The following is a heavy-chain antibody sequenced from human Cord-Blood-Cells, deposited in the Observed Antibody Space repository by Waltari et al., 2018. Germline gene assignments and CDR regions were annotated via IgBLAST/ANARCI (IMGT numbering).Heavy chain of an antibody. CDR2: SNPNSGGT. Sequence: QVQLVQSGAEVKKPGASVKVSCKASGYTFTGYYMHWVRQAPGKGLEWEGRSNPNSGGTNYAQKFQGRVTMTRDTAISTAYMELSRLRSDDTAVYYCARGGYSGYDNWFDPWGQGTLVTVSS. V-gene: IGHV1-2*06. D-gene: IGHD5-12*01. CDR3: ARGGYSGYDNWFDP. CDR1: GYTFTGYY. J-gene: IGHJ5*02.